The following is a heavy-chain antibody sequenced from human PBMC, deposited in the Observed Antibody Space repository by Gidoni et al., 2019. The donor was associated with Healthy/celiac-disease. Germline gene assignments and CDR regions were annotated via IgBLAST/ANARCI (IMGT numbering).Heavy chain of an antibody. D-gene: IGHD3-3*01. J-gene: IGHJ6*02. CDR2: MNPNSGNT. CDR1: GYTFTSYD. Sequence: QVQLVQSGAEVKKPGASVKVSCKASGYTFTSYDINWVRQATGQGLEWMGWMNPNSGNTGYAQKFQGGVTMTRNTSISTAYMELSSLRSEDTAVYYCARGHYDFWSGYYTGSGNYYYYGMDVWGQGTTVTVSS. V-gene: IGHV1-8*01. CDR3: ARGHYDFWSGYYTGSGNYYYYGMDV.